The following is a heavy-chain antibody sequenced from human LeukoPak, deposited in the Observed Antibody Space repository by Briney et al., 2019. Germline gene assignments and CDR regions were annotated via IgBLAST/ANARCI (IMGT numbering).Heavy chain of an antibody. CDR2: IKSKIDGGTA. CDR1: GFTFSTAW. D-gene: IGHD1-26*01. V-gene: IGHV3-15*01. Sequence: PGGSLRLSCAVSGFTFSTAWMTWVRQAPGKGLEWVGRIKSKIDGGTADYAAPVKGRFTMSRDDSKNTLYLQMNSLKTEDTAVYFCTTDRCGKYPDSWGQGTLVTVSS. J-gene: IGHJ4*02. CDR3: TTDRCGKYPDS.